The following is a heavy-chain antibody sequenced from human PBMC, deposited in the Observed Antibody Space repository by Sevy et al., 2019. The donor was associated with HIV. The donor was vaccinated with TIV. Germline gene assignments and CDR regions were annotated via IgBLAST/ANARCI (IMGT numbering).Heavy chain of an antibody. D-gene: IGHD6-19*01. CDR3: ARDGVSSGWYRGYYFDY. J-gene: IGHJ4*02. CDR2: ISYDGTNE. Sequence: GGSLRLSCAASRFTFNTYAMHWVRQAPGKGLDWVAFISYDGTNEYYAYSVKGRFTISRDNSKNTLYLQMNSLRAEDTAVYYCARDGVSSGWYRGYYFDYWGQGTLVTVSS. V-gene: IGHV3-30*04. CDR1: RFTFNTYA.